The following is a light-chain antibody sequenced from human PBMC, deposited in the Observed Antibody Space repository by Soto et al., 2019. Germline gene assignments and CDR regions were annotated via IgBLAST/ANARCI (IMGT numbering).Light chain of an antibody. V-gene: IGLV2-18*02. J-gene: IGLJ1*01. CDR1: SSDVGSYNR. CDR2: EVN. CDR3: SSYTTSSTDV. Sequence: QSALTQPPSVSGSPGQSVAISCTGTSSDVGSYNRVSWYQQSPGTAPKLMIYEVNNRPSGVPDRFSGSKSGNTASLTISGLQAEDEGDYYCSSYTTSSTDVFGTGTKVTVL.